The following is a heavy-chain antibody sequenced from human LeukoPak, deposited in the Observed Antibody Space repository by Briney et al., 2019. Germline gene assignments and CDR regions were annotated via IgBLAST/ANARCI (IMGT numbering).Heavy chain of an antibody. Sequence: PGGSLRLSCAASGFTFSSYAMSGVRQAPGKGLEGVAAISGSGGSTYYADAVKCRVTISRDNSKNTLYLQMDRLRAEETAVYYCAKGPLRFLEWLFGSWGQGTLVTVSS. J-gene: IGHJ4*02. V-gene: IGHV3-23*01. CDR2: ISGSGGST. CDR3: AKGPLRFLEWLFGS. D-gene: IGHD3-3*01. CDR1: GFTFSSYA.